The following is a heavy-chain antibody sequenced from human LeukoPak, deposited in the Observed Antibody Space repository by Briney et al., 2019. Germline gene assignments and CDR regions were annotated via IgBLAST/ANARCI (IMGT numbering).Heavy chain of an antibody. CDR2: IYYSGST. J-gene: IGHJ6*02. CDR3: ARHLTNYYYGMDV. CDR1: GGSISSYY. Sequence: SETLSLTCTVSGGSISSYYWSWIRQPPGKGLEWIGYIYYSGSTNYNPSLKSRVTISVDTSKNQFSLKLSSVTAADTAVYYCARHLTNYYYGMDVWAKGPRSPSP. V-gene: IGHV4-59*08.